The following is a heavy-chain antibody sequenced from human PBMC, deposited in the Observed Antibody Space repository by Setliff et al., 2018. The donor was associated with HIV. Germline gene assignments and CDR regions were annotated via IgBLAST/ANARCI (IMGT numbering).Heavy chain of an antibody. D-gene: IGHD3-3*02. V-gene: IGHV1-46*01. CDR1: GYTFITYY. CDR3: ARDSGTNDHFLSPYYGALDF. J-gene: IGHJ4*02. Sequence: ASVKVSCKASGYTFITYYMHWVRQAPGQGLEWMGIINPSGGSTKYAQDFQGKFTMTTDTTISTAYMELRGLTSDDAALYYCARDSGTNDHFLSPYYGALDFWGLGTLVTVSS. CDR2: INPSGGST.